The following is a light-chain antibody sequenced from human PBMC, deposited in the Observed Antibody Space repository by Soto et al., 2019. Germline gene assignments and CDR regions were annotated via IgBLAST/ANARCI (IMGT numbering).Light chain of an antibody. CDR2: TAS. V-gene: IGKV1-27*01. CDR3: HQRQYWPPIT. J-gene: IGKJ5*01. CDR1: QGITKY. Sequence: DIPMTQSPSSLSASVGDRVTITCRASQGITKYLAWYQQKPGKVPNLLIHTASTLQSGVPSRFSGSGYGTDFTLTISSLQPEDFAVYYCHQRQYWPPITFGQGTRLEIK.